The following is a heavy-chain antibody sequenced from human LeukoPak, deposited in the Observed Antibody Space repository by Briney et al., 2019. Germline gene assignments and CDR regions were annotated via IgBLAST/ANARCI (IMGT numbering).Heavy chain of an antibody. V-gene: IGHV1-69*05. J-gene: IGHJ4*02. Sequence: SVKVSCKASGGTFSNYAINWVRQAPGQGLEWMGGITPIFGTANYLQKFQGRVTITTDESTRTAYMELSRLRSEDTAIYYCARASSDDTAMATPFAYWGQGTLVTVSS. CDR1: GGTFSNYA. D-gene: IGHD5-18*01. CDR2: ITPIFGTA. CDR3: ARASSDDTAMATPFAY.